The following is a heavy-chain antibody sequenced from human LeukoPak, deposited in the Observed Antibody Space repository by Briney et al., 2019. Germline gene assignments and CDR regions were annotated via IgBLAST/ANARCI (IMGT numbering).Heavy chain of an antibody. CDR2: ISGSGGST. Sequence: GGSLRLSCAASGFTFSSYAMSWVRQAPGKGLEWVSAISGSGGSTYYTDSVKGRFTISRDNSKNTLYLQMNSLRAEDTAVYYCAKAREYYYDSSGDYWGQGTLVTVSS. D-gene: IGHD3-22*01. V-gene: IGHV3-23*01. CDR1: GFTFSSYA. CDR3: AKAREYYYDSSGDY. J-gene: IGHJ4*02.